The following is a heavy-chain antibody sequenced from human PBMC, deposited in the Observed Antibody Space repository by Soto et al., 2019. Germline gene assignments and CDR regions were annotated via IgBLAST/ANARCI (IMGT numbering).Heavy chain of an antibody. V-gene: IGHV3-15*07. Sequence: GGSLRLSCAASGFTFSNAWMNWVRQAPGKGLEWVGRIKSKTDGGTTDYAAPVKGRFTISRDDSKNTLYLQMNSLKTEDTAVYYCTAPFRAGHMVRGVTPTYYYYYGMDVWGQGTTVTVSS. D-gene: IGHD3-10*01. CDR1: GFTFSNAW. J-gene: IGHJ6*02. CDR3: TAPFRAGHMVRGVTPTYYYYYGMDV. CDR2: IKSKTDGGTT.